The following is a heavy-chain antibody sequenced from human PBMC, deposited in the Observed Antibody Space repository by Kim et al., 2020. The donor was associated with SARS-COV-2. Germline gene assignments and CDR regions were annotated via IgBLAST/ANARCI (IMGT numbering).Heavy chain of an antibody. J-gene: IGHJ4*02. D-gene: IGHD6-13*01. V-gene: IGHV3-53*01. CDR1: GFTVSSNY. Sequence: GGSLRLSCAASGFTVSSNYMSWVRQAPGKGLEWVSVIYSGGSTYYADSVKGRFTISRDNSKNTLYLQMNSLRAEDTAVYYCARDPPSSSWYGLFDYWGQGTLVTVSS. CDR3: ARDPPSSSWYGLFDY. CDR2: IYSGGST.